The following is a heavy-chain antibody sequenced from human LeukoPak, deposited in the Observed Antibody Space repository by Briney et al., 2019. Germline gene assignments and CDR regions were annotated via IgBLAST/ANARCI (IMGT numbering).Heavy chain of an antibody. CDR3: AKGYCASFTCYSRFDP. Sequence: PGRSLRLSCAASGFTFSSYAMSWVRQAPGKGLEWVSAISGSGGTTYYADSVKGRFTISRDNYKNKLFLQMNSLRAEDTALYYCAKGYCASFTCYSRFDPWGQGTLVTVSS. J-gene: IGHJ5*02. CDR2: ISGSGGTT. D-gene: IGHD2-21*02. V-gene: IGHV3-23*01. CDR1: GFTFSSYA.